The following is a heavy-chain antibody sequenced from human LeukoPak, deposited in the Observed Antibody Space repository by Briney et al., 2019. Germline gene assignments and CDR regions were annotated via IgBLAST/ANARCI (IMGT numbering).Heavy chain of an antibody. Sequence: GASVKVSCKASGYTFTGYYMHWVRQAPGQGLEWMGWINPNSGGTNYAQKFQGRVTMTRDTSISTAYMELSRLRSDDTAVYYCARGVTGYSYGLVLFDYWGQGTLVTVSS. D-gene: IGHD5-18*01. J-gene: IGHJ4*02. CDR1: GYTFTGYY. CDR3: ARGVTGYSYGLVLFDY. V-gene: IGHV1-2*02. CDR2: INPNSGGT.